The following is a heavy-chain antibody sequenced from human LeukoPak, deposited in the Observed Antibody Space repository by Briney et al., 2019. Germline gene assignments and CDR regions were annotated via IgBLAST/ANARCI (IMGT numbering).Heavy chain of an antibody. CDR2: MNPNSGNT. CDR3: ARGRVTGTTGNTYYYYYMDV. J-gene: IGHJ6*03. D-gene: IGHD1-7*01. CDR1: GYTFISYD. Sequence: ASVKVSCKASGYTFISYDINWVRQATGQGLEWMGWMNPNSGNTGYAQKFQGRVTMTRNTSISTAYMELSSLRSEDTAVYYCARGRVTGTTGNTYYYYYMDVWGKETTVTDSS. V-gene: IGHV1-8*01.